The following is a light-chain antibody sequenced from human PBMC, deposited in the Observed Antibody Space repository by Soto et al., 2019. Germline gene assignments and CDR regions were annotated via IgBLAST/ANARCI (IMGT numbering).Light chain of an antibody. CDR2: AAS. J-gene: IGKJ1*01. V-gene: IGKV1-39*01. CDR1: QSISSY. Sequence: DIQMTQSPSSLSASVGDRVTITCRASQSISSYLNWYQQKPGKAPKLLIYAASSLQSGVPSRFSGSGSRTDFTLTISSRQPEDFATYNCHQSYSTSSWTFGQGTKVEIK. CDR3: HQSYSTSSWT.